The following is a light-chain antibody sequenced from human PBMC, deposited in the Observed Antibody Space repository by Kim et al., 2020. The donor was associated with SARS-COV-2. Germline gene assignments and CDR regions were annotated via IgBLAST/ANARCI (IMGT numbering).Light chain of an antibody. Sequence: SPGERVTLSCRASQTISSDFLAWYLQKPGQAPRLLIYGASIRAAGIPDRFSGSGSGTDFTLTISRLEPEDFAVYYCQQYRTSPLTFGGGTKVDIK. CDR1: QTISSDF. V-gene: IGKV3-20*01. CDR3: QQYRTSPLT. J-gene: IGKJ4*01. CDR2: GAS.